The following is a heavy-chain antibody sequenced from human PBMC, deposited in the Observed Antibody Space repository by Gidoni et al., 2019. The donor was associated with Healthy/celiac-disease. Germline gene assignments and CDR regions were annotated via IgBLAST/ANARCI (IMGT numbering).Heavy chain of an antibody. V-gene: IGHV3-33*01. Sequence: QVQLVESGGGVFQPGRSLRLPCAASGVPFSSYGMHWVRQAPGNGLECVSVIWYDGSNKYYADYVKGRFTISRDNSKNTLYLQMNSLRAEDTAVYYCARVRIMYYYDSSGYPDAFDIWGQGTMVTVSS. J-gene: IGHJ3*02. CDR2: IWYDGSNK. CDR1: GVPFSSYG. CDR3: ARVRIMYYYDSSGYPDAFDI. D-gene: IGHD3-22*01.